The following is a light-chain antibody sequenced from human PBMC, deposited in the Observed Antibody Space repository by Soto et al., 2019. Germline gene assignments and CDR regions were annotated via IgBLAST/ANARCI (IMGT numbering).Light chain of an antibody. CDR3: QQYSSSPRT. J-gene: IGKJ5*01. Sequence: EIVLTQSPGILYLSPGDRATLSWRASQTISSGFLAWYQQKVGQAPRLLIYDASNRATGVPDRFSGSGSGTDFSLTISRLEPEDFAVYHCQQYSSSPRTFGQGTRLEI. V-gene: IGKV3-20*01. CDR1: QTISSGF. CDR2: DAS.